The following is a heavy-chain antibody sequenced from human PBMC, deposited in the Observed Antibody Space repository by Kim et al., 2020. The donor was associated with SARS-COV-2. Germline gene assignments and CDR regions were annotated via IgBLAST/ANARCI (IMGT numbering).Heavy chain of an antibody. V-gene: IGHV1-69*13. CDR1: GGTFSSYA. Sequence: SVKVSCKASGGTFSSYAISWVRQAPGQGLEWMGGIIPIFGTANYAQKFQGRVTITADESTSTAYMELSSLRSEDTAVYYCAIQLYCSSTSCYPGAYYYYGMDVWGQGAPVTVSS. CDR2: IIPIFGTA. J-gene: IGHJ6*02. CDR3: AIQLYCSSTSCYPGAYYYYGMDV. D-gene: IGHD2-2*01.